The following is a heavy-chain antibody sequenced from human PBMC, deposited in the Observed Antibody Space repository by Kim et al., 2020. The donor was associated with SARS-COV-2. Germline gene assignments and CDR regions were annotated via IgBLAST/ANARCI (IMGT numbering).Heavy chain of an antibody. CDR2: IWYDGSNK. V-gene: IGHV3-33*06. J-gene: IGHJ6*02. D-gene: IGHD5-12*01. Sequence: GGSLRLSCAASGFTFSSYGMHWVRQAPGKGLEWVAVIWYDGSNKYYADSVKGRFTISRDNSKNTLYLQMNSLRAEDTAVYYCAKDSEPRATIIHYGMDVWGQGTTVTVSS. CDR1: GFTFSSYG. CDR3: AKDSEPRATIIHYGMDV.